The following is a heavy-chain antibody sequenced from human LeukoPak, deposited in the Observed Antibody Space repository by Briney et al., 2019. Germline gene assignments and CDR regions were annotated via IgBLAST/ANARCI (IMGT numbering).Heavy chain of an antibody. Sequence: GGSLRLSCAASGFTFSSYMNWVRQAPGKGLEAVSSISSTSSYIYYADSVKGRFTVSRDNAKNSLYLQMNSLRADDTAVYYCARGQSRYFDWYLGFFDYWGQGTLVTVSS. CDR3: ARGQSRYFDWYLGFFDY. V-gene: IGHV3-21*01. CDR2: ISSTSSYI. CDR1: GFTFSSY. J-gene: IGHJ4*02. D-gene: IGHD3-9*01.